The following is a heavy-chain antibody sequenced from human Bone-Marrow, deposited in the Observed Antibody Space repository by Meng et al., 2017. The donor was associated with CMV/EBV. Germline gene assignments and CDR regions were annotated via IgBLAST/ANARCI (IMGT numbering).Heavy chain of an antibody. CDR2: VKGDGSGT. CDR1: GFTFSDYW. J-gene: IGHJ4*02. Sequence: GESLKISCAASGFTFSDYWMHWVRQAPGKGLVWVTSVKGDGSGTTYADSVKGRFTISRDNAKNTLYLQMNSLRAEDTAVYYCVRGANGAYGDYWGQGTLVTVSS. V-gene: IGHV3-74*01. CDR3: VRGANGAYGDY. D-gene: IGHD4-17*01.